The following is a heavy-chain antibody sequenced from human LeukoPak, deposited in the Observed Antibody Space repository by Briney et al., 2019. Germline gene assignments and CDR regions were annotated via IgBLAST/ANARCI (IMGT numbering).Heavy chain of an antibody. CDR3: GRARGSFSCVT. CDR2: ISSTSSYI. J-gene: IGHJ5*02. D-gene: IGHD1-26*01. Sequence: GGSLRLSGAASRFNYSSYSLNWARQAPGKGLEWVSSISSTSSYIYYADSVKGRFTISRDNAKSSLYLQMNSLRAEDTAVYYWGRARGSFSCVTWGQGTLVTVSS. V-gene: IGHV3-21*01. CDR1: RFNYSSYS.